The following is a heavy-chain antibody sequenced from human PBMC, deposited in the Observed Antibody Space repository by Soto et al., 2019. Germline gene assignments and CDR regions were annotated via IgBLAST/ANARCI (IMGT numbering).Heavy chain of an antibody. J-gene: IGHJ3*02. CDR3: ARDSPHGDYVNAFDI. CDR2: IYYSGST. Sequence: PSETLSLTCTVSGGSISSYYWSWFRQPPGKGLEWIGYIYYSGSTNYNPSLKSRVTISVDTSKNQFSLKLSSVTAADTAVYYCARDSPHGDYVNAFDIWGQGTMVTVSS. V-gene: IGHV4-59*01. CDR1: GGSISSYY. D-gene: IGHD4-17*01.